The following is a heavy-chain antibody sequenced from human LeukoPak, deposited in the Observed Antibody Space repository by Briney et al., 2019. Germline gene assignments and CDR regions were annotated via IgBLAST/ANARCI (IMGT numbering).Heavy chain of an antibody. CDR2: IYTSGST. D-gene: IGHD4-11*01. J-gene: IGHJ4*02. Sequence: SETLSLTCTVSGGSISSYYWSWIRRPAGKGLEWIGRIYTSGSTNYNPSLKSRVTMSVDTSKNQFSLKLSSVTAADTAVYYCARGDDYSNYRESYYFDYWGQGTLVTVSS. V-gene: IGHV4-4*07. CDR3: ARGDDYSNYRESYYFDY. CDR1: GGSISSYY.